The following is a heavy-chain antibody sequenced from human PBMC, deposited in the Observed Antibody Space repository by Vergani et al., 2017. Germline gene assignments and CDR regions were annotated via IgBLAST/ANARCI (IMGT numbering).Heavy chain of an antibody. V-gene: IGHV4-59*01. CDR2: VYYTGST. CDR1: GAAIKDFY. J-gene: IGHJ5*02. D-gene: IGHD2/OR15-2a*01. Sequence: QVQLQESGPGLVKPSETLSLTCTVSGAAIKDFYWSWFRQPPGKGMEWIGYVYYTGSTNCNPSLKSRVTISVDTSNNQFSLRMTSLTAADTAIYYCARDRDLYCRSTTSCHNWFDPWGQGSLVTVSS. CDR3: ARDRDLYCRSTTSCHNWFDP.